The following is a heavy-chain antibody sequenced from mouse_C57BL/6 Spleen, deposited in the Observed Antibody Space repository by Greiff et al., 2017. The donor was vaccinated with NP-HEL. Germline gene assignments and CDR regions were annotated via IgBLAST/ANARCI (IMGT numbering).Heavy chain of an antibody. CDR1: GYTFTSYW. CDR3: ARGGLYGPYAMDY. Sequence: VQLQQSGAELAKPGASVKLSCKASGYTFTSYWMHWVKQRPGQGLEWIGYINPSSGYTKYNQKFKDKATWTADNSSSTAYMQLSSLTYEDSAFYYCARGGLYGPYAMDYWGQGTSVTVSS. J-gene: IGHJ4*01. D-gene: IGHD1-1*02. V-gene: IGHV1-7*01. CDR2: INPSSGYT.